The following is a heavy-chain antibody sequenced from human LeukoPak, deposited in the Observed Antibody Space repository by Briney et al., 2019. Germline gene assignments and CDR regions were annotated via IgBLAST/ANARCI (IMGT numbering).Heavy chain of an antibody. J-gene: IGHJ4*02. CDR2: IYYSGST. CDR1: GGSISSYY. D-gene: IGHD5-18*01. CDR3: ARLRDPDVDTAKVVYY. V-gene: IGHV4-59*01. Sequence: SETLSLTCTVSGGSISSYYWSWIRQPPGKGLEWIGYIYYSGSTNYNPSLKSRVTISVDTSKNQFSLKLSSVTAADTAVYYCARLRDPDVDTAKVVYYWGQGTLVTVSS.